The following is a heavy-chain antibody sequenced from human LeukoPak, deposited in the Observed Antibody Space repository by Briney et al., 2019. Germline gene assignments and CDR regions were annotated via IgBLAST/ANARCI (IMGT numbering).Heavy chain of an antibody. Sequence: GGSLRLSCAASGFTFSSYGMHWVRQAPGKGLEWVAFIRYDGSNKYYADSVKGRFTVSRDNSKNTLYLQMNSLRAEDTAVYYCAKCGGSTSCFSYYFDYWAREPWSPSPQ. V-gene: IGHV3-30*02. CDR2: IRYDGSNK. J-gene: IGHJ4*02. CDR3: AKCGGSTSCFSYYFDY. CDR1: GFTFSSYG. D-gene: IGHD2-2*01.